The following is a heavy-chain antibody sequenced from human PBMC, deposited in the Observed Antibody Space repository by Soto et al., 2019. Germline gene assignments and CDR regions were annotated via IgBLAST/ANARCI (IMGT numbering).Heavy chain of an antibody. CDR2: IIPILGIA. V-gene: IGHV1-69*02. D-gene: IGHD6-6*01. CDR3: ARARGGSSWTY. J-gene: IGHJ4*02. Sequence: QVQLVQSGAEVKKPGSSVKVSCKASGGTFSSYTISWVRQAPGQGLEWMGRIIPILGIANYAQKSQGRVTITADKATSTAYMELSSLRSEDTAVYYCARARGGSSWTYWGQGTLVTVSS. CDR1: GGTFSSYT.